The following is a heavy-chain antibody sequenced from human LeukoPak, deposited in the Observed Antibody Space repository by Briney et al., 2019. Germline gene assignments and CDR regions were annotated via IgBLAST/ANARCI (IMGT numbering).Heavy chain of an antibody. CDR1: GGSISSGGYY. V-gene: IGHV4-31*03. CDR3: TREEFTMVRGVIRDNWFDP. Sequence: SETLSLTCTVSGGSISSGGYYWSWIRQHPGKGLEWIGYIYYSGNTYYNPSLKSRVTISVDTSKNQFSLKLSSVTAADTAVYYCTREEFTMVRGVIRDNWFDPWGQGTLVTVSS. CDR2: IYYSGNT. D-gene: IGHD3-10*01. J-gene: IGHJ5*02.